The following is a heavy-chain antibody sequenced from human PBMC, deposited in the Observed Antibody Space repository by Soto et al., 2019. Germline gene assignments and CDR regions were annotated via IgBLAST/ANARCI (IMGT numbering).Heavy chain of an antibody. CDR3: ARDRRWLSRGPNNWFDP. CDR1: GGSISSCDYY. D-gene: IGHD2-21*01. Sequence: SETLSLTCTVSGGSISSCDYYWTWIRQPPVKGLEWLGYIYYDGTTYYNPSLKSRLTMSIDTSKNQFSLKLNSLTAADTAVYYCARDRRWLSRGPNNWFDPWGQGTLVNVSS. CDR2: IYYDGTT. V-gene: IGHV4-30-4*08. J-gene: IGHJ5*02.